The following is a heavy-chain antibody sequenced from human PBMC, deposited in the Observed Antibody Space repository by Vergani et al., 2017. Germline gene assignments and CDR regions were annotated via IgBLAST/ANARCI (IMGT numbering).Heavy chain of an antibody. D-gene: IGHD1-1*01. CDR2: IYPADSDT. Sequence: EVELVLSGPEMRKPGESLTISCKGSEYSFGNYWIGWVRQMPGKGLEWMGIIYPADSDTRYSPSFQGQVTISADKSISTAFLQWDSLKASYTALYYCARHTTYTDSWGQGTLVTVSS. CDR3: ARHTTYTDS. J-gene: IGHJ4*02. V-gene: IGHV5-51*01. CDR1: EYSFGNYW.